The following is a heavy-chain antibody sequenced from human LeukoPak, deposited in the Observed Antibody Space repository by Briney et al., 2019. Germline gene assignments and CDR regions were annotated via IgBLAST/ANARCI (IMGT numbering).Heavy chain of an antibody. Sequence: GGSLRLSCAASGFTFSSYAMSWVRQAPGKGLEWVSAISGSGGSTYYADSVKGRFTISRDNSKNTLYLQMNSLRAEDTAVYYCAKGLLGWGRSSWHDYWGQGTLVTVSS. CDR3: AKGLLGWGRSSWHDY. D-gene: IGHD6-13*01. J-gene: IGHJ4*02. V-gene: IGHV3-23*01. CDR2: ISGSGGST. CDR1: GFTFSSYA.